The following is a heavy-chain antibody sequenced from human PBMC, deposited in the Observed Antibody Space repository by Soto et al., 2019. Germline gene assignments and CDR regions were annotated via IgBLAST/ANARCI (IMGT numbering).Heavy chain of an antibody. J-gene: IGHJ6*02. V-gene: IGHV3-73*01. CDR1: GFTFSGSA. CDR2: IRSKANSYAT. CDR3: TRHDSNYDFWSGSPPRYGMDV. D-gene: IGHD3-3*01. Sequence: GGSLRLSCAASGFTFSGSAMHWVRQASGKGLEWVGRIRSKANSYATAYAASVKGRFTISRDDSKNTAYLQMNSLKTEDTAVYYFTRHDSNYDFWSGSPPRYGMDVWGQGTTVTVSS.